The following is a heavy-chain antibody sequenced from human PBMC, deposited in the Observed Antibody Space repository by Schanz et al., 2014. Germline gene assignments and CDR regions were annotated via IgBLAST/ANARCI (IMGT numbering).Heavy chain of an antibody. V-gene: IGHV3-30*04. D-gene: IGHD3-10*01. CDR3: ARGDMVRGVFDY. Sequence: QVQLVESGGGVVQPGRSLRLSCAASGFTFSTYAMHWVRQAPGKGLEWVAVISYDGINKYYADSVKGRFTISRGNSKNTLYLEMNSLRPDDTAVYYCARGDMVRGVFDYWGQGTLVTVSS. CDR1: GFTFSTYA. CDR2: ISYDGINK. J-gene: IGHJ4*02.